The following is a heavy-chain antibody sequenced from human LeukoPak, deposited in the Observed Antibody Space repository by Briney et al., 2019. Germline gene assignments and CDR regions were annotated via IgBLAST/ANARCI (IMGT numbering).Heavy chain of an antibody. V-gene: IGHV4-34*01. CDR1: GGSFSGYY. Sequence: SETLSLTCAVYGGSFSGYYWGWIRQAPGKGLEWIGRINYSGRAYYSPSLNSRVTISIDTSKNQFSLKLSSVTAADTAVYYCARLGLYYDEEYYFHYWGQGTLVTVSS. D-gene: IGHD3-22*01. CDR2: INYSGRA. J-gene: IGHJ4*02. CDR3: ARLGLYYDEEYYFHY.